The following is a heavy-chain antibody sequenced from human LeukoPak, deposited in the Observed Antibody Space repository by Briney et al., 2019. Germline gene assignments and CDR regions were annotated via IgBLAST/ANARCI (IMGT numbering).Heavy chain of an antibody. D-gene: IGHD2-8*02. CDR3: ARDMETRGRAFDS. V-gene: IGHV3-74*01. CDR1: AFRFSNYW. Sequence: GGSLRLSCAASAFRFSNYWIRWVRQSPAKGLGWVSRIRTDGGSTSYAAVANGRVTTSRDNDKKTVYLQMNSLRADDRAVYYCARDMETRGRAFDSWGQGTLVTVSS. J-gene: IGHJ4*02. CDR2: IRTDGGST.